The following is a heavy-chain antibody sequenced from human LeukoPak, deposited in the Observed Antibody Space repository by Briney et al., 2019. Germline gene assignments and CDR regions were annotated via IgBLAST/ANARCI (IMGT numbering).Heavy chain of an antibody. CDR1: GFTFSNYW. J-gene: IGHJ4*02. CDR2: IKEDGSEK. Sequence: GGSPRLSCAASGFTFSNYWMSWVRQAPGKGLEWVANIKEDGSEKYYVDSVKGRFTISRDNARNSLYLQMNSLRAEDTAVYYCASGRQLGYWGQGTLVTVSS. D-gene: IGHD6-13*01. CDR3: ASGRQLGY. V-gene: IGHV3-7*01.